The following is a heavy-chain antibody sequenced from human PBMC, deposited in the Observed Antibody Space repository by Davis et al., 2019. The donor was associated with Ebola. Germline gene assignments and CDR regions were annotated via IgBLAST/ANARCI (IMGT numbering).Heavy chain of an antibody. D-gene: IGHD3-9*01. Sequence: GESLKIPCAASGFTFSSYWMSRVRQAPGKGLEWVANIKQDGSEKYYVDSVKGRFTTFRDNAKNPLYLRMNSLRAEDTAFYHCARVNAVTGYSRFDAWGQGTLVTVSS. CDR1: GFTFSSYW. CDR3: ARVNAVTGYSRFDA. CDR2: IKQDGSEK. V-gene: IGHV3-7*03. J-gene: IGHJ5*02.